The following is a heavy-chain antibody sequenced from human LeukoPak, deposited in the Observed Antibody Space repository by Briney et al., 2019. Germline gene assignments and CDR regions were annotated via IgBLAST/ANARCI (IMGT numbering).Heavy chain of an antibody. V-gene: IGHV3-48*03. CDR1: GFIFSSYE. D-gene: IGHD5-12*01. CDR3: ARDSEWLPDY. CDR2: ISSSGRTK. J-gene: IGHJ4*02. Sequence: GGSLRLSCAASGFIFSSYEMNWVRQAPGKGLEWVSYISSSGRTKYYADSVKGRFTISRDNAKNSLYLQMNSLRVEDTAVYYCARDSEWLPDYWGQGTLVTDSS.